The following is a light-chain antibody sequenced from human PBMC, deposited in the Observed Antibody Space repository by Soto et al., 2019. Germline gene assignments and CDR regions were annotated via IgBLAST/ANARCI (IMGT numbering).Light chain of an antibody. CDR2: LGS. J-gene: IGKJ2*01. V-gene: IGKV2-28*01. Sequence: DIVMTQSPLSLPVTPGEPASISCRSSQSLFHSNGYNYLDWYLQKPGQSPQLLIYLGSNRASGVPDRFSGRGAGTDFTLKISRVEAEDVGVYYCMQGRQTPNTFGQGTKLEIK. CDR1: QSLFHSNGYNY. CDR3: MQGRQTPNT.